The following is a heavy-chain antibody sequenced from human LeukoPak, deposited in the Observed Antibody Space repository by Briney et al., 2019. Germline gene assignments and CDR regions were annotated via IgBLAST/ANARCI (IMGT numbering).Heavy chain of an antibody. D-gene: IGHD2-2*01. CDR1: GGSISSYY. J-gene: IGHJ6*02. CDR3: ARVPAARGYYYGMDV. CDR2: IYTSGST. Sequence: SETLSLTCTVSGGSISSYYWSWIRQPAGKGLEWIGRIYTSGSTNYNPSLKSRVTMSVDTSKNQFSLKLSSVTAADTAVYYCARVPAARGYYYGMDVWGQGTTVTVSS. V-gene: IGHV4-4*07.